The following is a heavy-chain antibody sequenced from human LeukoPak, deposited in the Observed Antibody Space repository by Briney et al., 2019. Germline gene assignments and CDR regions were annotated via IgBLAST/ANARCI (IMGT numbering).Heavy chain of an antibody. V-gene: IGHV6-1*01. CDR3: ARSSNLHYFDY. Sequence: NPSQTLSLTCAISGDSVSNNSAIWIWIRQSPSRGLQWLGRTYYRSKWYNDYAVSVKSRITLNVDTSKNQFSLQLNSVTPEDTAVYYRARSSNLHYFDYWGQGTQVTVSS. CDR2: TYYRSKWYN. CDR1: GDSVSNNSAI. J-gene: IGHJ4*02.